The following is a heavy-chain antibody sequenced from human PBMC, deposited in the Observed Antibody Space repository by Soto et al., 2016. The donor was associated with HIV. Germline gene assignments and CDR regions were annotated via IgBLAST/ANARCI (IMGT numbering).Heavy chain of an antibody. J-gene: IGHJ3*02. CDR3: AKREMVVVVDAFDI. Sequence: EVQLLESGGGLVQPGGSLRLSCAASGLTFSSYAMSWVRQAPGKGLEWVSGISDSGGSTYYADSVKGRFTISRDNSKNTLYLQMNSLRAEDTALYYCAKREMVVVVDAFDIWGQGTMVTVSS. CDR1: GLTFSSYA. V-gene: IGHV3-23*01. CDR2: ISDSGGST. D-gene: IGHD3-22*01.